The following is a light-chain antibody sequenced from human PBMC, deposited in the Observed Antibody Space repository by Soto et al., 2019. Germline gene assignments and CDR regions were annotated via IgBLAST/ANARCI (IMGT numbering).Light chain of an antibody. CDR3: QQYGSSFAT. CDR2: GAS. Sequence: PGERATLSCRASPSVSCNLAWYRQTPGQAPRLLIYGASTRATDTPARFSGSGSGTDFTLTISRVEHADFAVYYCQQYGSSFATFGQGTQVE. CDR1: PSVSCN. V-gene: IGKV3-20*01. J-gene: IGKJ1*01.